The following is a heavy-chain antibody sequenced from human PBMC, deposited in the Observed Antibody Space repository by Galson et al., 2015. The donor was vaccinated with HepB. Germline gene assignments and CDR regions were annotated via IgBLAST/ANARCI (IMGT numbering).Heavy chain of an antibody. Sequence: CAISGDSVSSISAAWNWIKQSPSRGLEWLGRTYYRSKWYNDYALSVKSRITINPDTSKNQFSLQLNSVTPEDTAVYYCARGYPRAFDYWGQGTLVTVSS. D-gene: IGHD2-15*01. CDR3: ARGYPRAFDY. V-gene: IGHV6-1*01. CDR2: TYYRSKWYN. CDR1: GDSVSSISAA. J-gene: IGHJ4*02.